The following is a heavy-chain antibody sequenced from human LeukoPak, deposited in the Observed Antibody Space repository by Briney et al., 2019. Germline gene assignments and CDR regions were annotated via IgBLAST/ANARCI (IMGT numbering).Heavy chain of an antibody. J-gene: IGHJ4*02. CDR1: GGSFSVYY. D-gene: IGHD2-15*01. Sequence: SETLSLTCAVYGGSFSVYYWSWIRQPPGKGLEWIGEINHSGSTNYNPSLKSRVTISVDTSKNQFSLKLSSVTAADTAVYYCARGPGYCSGGSCFSAGFDYWGQGTLVTVSS. CDR2: INHSGST. V-gene: IGHV4-34*01. CDR3: ARGPGYCSGGSCFSAGFDY.